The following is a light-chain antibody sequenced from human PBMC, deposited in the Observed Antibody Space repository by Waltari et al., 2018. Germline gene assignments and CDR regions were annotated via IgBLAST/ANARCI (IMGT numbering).Light chain of an antibody. CDR1: QRVRTY. CDR2: DAS. Sequence: DIQMTQSPSSLSASVGDSVTIPCRASQRVRTYLHWYQHQPGRAPRLVIYDASTLQRGVPSRFTGGGSGTLFTLTIRGLQPEDFATYYCQHSYGTPPTFGGGTRVEI. V-gene: IGKV1-39*01. J-gene: IGKJ4*01. CDR3: QHSYGTPPT.